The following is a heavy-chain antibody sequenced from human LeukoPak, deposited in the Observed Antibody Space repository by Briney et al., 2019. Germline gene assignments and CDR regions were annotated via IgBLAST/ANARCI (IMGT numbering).Heavy chain of an antibody. J-gene: IGHJ5*02. CDR2: IYYSGST. V-gene: IGHV4-39*01. D-gene: IGHD3-22*01. Sequence: PSETLSLTCTVSGDSISSSSYYWGWIRQPPGKGLEWIGSIYYSGSTYYNPSLKSRVTISADTSKNQFSLKLSSVTAADTAAYHCARKGYDSSGKWFDPWGKGTLVTVSS. CDR1: GDSISSSSYY. CDR3: ARKGYDSSGKWFDP.